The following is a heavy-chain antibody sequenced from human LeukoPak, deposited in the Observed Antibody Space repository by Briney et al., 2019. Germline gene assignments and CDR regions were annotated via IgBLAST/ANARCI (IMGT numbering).Heavy chain of an antibody. Sequence: SETLSLTCVVSGTSISGSDWWSWVRPPPGKGLEWIGEIYHSGNTNYNPSLKSRVTIPVDKSKNQFSLMLTSVTAADTAVYYCAISGYYRVWFDPWGQGTLVTVSS. CDR1: GTSISGSDW. CDR3: AISGYYRVWFDP. CDR2: IYHSGNT. J-gene: IGHJ5*02. D-gene: IGHD6-25*01. V-gene: IGHV4-4*02.